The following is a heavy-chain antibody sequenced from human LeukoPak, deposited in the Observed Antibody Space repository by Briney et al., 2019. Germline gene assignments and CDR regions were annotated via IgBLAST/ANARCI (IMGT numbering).Heavy chain of an antibody. J-gene: IGHJ2*01. CDR2: ISSSGGTK. D-gene: IGHD1-26*01. CDR3: ARDRSFYWYFDL. CDR1: GFTFSTYS. V-gene: IGHV3-48*01. Sequence: GGSLRLSCTASGFTFSTYSINWVRQAPGKGLEWISYISSSGGTKHYADSVKGRFTISRDNAKNSVYLQMNSLRAEDTAVYYCARDRSFYWYFDLWGCGTLVTVSS.